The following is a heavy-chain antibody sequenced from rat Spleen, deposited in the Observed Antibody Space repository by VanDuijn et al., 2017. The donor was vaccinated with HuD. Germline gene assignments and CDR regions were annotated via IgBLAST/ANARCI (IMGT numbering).Heavy chain of an antibody. D-gene: IGHD4-1*01. CDR1: GFTFNNYW. Sequence: EVQLVESGGGLVQPGRSLKLSCVASGFTFNNYWMTWIRQAPAWGLEWVASINFDGSGTSYRDSVKGRFTISRDDAKSTLYLQMDSLRSEDTATYYCARLYTGDYWGQGVMVTVSS. CDR2: INFDGSGT. CDR3: ARLYTGDY. V-gene: IGHV5-31*01. J-gene: IGHJ2*01.